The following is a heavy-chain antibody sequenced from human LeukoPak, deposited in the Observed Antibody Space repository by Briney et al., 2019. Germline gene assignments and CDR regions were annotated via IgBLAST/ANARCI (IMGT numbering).Heavy chain of an antibody. V-gene: IGHV4-59*01. Sequence: SETLSLTCTVSGGSISGYYWSWIPQPPGKGLEWIANNYYSGSTNYNPSLKSRVTMSVGTSKNQFSLKLSSVTAADTAVYYCARARAETAARDYWGQGALVTVSS. D-gene: IGHD2-21*02. CDR3: ARARAETAARDY. CDR2: NYYSGST. CDR1: GGSISGYY. J-gene: IGHJ4*02.